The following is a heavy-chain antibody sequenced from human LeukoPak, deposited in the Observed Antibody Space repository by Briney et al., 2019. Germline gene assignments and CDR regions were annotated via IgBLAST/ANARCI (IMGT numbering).Heavy chain of an antibody. Sequence: GGSLRLSCAASGFTFSNYWMCWVRQAPGKGLEWAANMRQDGSEKYYVDSVKGRFTISRDNAKNSLYLQMNSLRAEDTAVYYCARNTYYYFNYWGQGTLVTVSS. V-gene: IGHV3-7*01. D-gene: IGHD2-21*01. CDR2: MRQDGSEK. J-gene: IGHJ4*02. CDR3: ARNTYYYFNY. CDR1: GFTFSNYW.